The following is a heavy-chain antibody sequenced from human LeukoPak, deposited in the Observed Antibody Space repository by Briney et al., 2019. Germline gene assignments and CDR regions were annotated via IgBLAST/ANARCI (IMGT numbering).Heavy chain of an antibody. CDR2: IIPIFGTA. V-gene: IGHV1-69*01. CDR1: GGTFSSYA. D-gene: IGHD5-12*01. CDR3: AIPVDIVATTHPGYFDY. J-gene: IGHJ4*02. Sequence: SVKVSCKASGGTFSSYAISWVRQAPGQGLEWMGGIIPIFGTANYAQEFQGRVTITADESTSTAYMELSSLRSEDTAVYYCAIPVDIVATTHPGYFDYWGQGTLVTVSS.